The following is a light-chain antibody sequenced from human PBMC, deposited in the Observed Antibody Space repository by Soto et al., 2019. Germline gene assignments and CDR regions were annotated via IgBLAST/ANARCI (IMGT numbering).Light chain of an antibody. J-gene: IGKJ1*01. CDR2: DAF. CDR3: QHRRNWLWT. Sequence: EIVLTQSPATLSLSPGERATLSCRASQSVSSYLAWYQQKPGQAPRLLIYDAFNRATGIPARFSGSGSGTDFTLTISSLEPEDFVVYYCQHRRNWLWTFGQGTKVEIK. CDR1: QSVSSY. V-gene: IGKV3-11*01.